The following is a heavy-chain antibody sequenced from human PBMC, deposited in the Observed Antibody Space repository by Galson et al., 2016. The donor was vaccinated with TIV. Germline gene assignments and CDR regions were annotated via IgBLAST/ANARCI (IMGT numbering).Heavy chain of an antibody. D-gene: IGHD3-3*01. CDR1: GFTFSDYY. CDR3: ARDRDVAISGVIYYTGMDV. CDR2: ISDSGST. V-gene: IGHV4-34*01. Sequence: LRLSCAASGFTFSDYYMSWIRQPPGKGLEWIGEISDSGSTNYNPSLKSRVTMSVDKSKNQFSLKLSSVTAADTAIYYCARDRDVAISGVIYYTGMDVWGQGTTVTVSS. J-gene: IGHJ6*02.